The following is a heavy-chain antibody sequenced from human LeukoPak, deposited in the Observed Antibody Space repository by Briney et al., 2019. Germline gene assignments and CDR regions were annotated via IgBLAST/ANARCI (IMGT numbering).Heavy chain of an antibody. CDR3: ARDQTVVAAISWFDP. Sequence: GASVKVSCKASGYTFSNYGLNWVRQVPGQGLEWMGRIAAYSGNTNYAAKFQGRVTMTTDTSTSTAYMELRSLRSDDTAVYYCARDQTVVAAISWFDPWGQGTLVTVSS. CDR2: IAAYSGNT. D-gene: IGHD2-15*01. V-gene: IGHV1-18*01. CDR1: GYTFSNYG. J-gene: IGHJ5*02.